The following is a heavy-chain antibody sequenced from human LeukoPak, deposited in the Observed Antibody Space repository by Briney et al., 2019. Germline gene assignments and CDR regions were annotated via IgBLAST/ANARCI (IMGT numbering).Heavy chain of an antibody. V-gene: IGHV3-30*04. Sequence: GGSLRLSCAASGFTFSSYAMHWVRQAPGKGLEWVAVISYDGSNKYYADSVKGRFTISRDNSKNTLYLQMNSLRAEDTAVYYCARTYCGGDCYPPEFDYWGQGTLVTVSS. D-gene: IGHD2-21*02. CDR3: ARTYCGGDCYPPEFDY. J-gene: IGHJ4*02. CDR2: ISYDGSNK. CDR1: GFTFSSYA.